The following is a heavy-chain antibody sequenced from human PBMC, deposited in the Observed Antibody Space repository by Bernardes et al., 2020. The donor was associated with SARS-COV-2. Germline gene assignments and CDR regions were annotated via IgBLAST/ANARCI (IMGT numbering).Heavy chain of an antibody. V-gene: IGHV3-7*01. Sequence: GGSLRLSCSVSGFTFSSSWMSWVRQAPGKGLEWVANIKQDGSEKYYVDSVKGRFTISRDNAKNSLYLQMKSLRAEDTAVYYCARVSGSSWYFDLWGRGTLVTVSS. J-gene: IGHJ2*01. D-gene: IGHD6-13*01. CDR3: ARVSGSSWYFDL. CDR2: IKQDGSEK. CDR1: GFTFSSSW.